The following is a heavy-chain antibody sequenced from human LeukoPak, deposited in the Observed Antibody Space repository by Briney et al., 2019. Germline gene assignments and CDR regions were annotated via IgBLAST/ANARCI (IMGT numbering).Heavy chain of an antibody. V-gene: IGHV3-7*01. D-gene: IGHD2-2*02. J-gene: IGHJ6*03. Sequence: GGSLRLSCAASGFTFSSYWMSWVRQAPGKGLEWVANIKQDGSEKYYVNSVKGRFTISRDNAKNSLYLQMNSLRAEDTAVYYCARVPVVPAAIRGYYYYYMDVWGKGTTVTVSS. CDR3: ARVPVVPAAIRGYYYYYMDV. CDR2: IKQDGSEK. CDR1: GFTFSSYW.